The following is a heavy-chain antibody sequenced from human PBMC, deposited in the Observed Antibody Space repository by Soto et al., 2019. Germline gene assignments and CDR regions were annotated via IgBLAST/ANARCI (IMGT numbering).Heavy chain of an antibody. Sequence: VKVSCQASGYTFTSYDINWVRQATGQGLEWMGWMNPNSGNTGYAQKFQGRVTMTRNTSISTAYMELSSLRSEDTAGYYSARLMDGWLLWDVYYHHGMDVWGQGPTLTLS. CDR3: ARLMDGWLLWDVYYHHGMDV. V-gene: IGHV1-8*01. D-gene: IGHD3-9*01. CDR1: GYTFTSYD. CDR2: MNPNSGNT. J-gene: IGHJ6*02.